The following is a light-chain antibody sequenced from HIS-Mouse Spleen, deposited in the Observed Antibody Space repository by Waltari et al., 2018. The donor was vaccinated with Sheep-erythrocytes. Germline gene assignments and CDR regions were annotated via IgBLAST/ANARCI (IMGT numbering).Light chain of an antibody. CDR1: SSDVGGYNY. CDR3: CSYAGSYNHV. CDR2: DVS. Sequence: QSALTQPPSASGSPGQSVTISCTGTSSDVGGYNYVSWYPQQPCKAPKLIIYDVSTRPSGVPDRFSGPKSVNTASLTGSGLQAEAEADYYCCSYAGSYNHVFATGTKVTVL. J-gene: IGLJ1*01. V-gene: IGLV2-8*01.